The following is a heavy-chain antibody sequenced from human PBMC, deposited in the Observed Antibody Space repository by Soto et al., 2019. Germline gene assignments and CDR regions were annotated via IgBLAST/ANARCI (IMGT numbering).Heavy chain of an antibody. J-gene: IGHJ4*02. CDR2: ISGSGGST. CDR3: AKDLIRWLQLGVSVY. CDR1: GFTFSSYA. Sequence: PGGSLRLSCAASGFTFSSYAMSWVRQAPGKGLEWVSAISGSGGSTYYADSVKGRFTISRDNSKNTLYLQMNSLRAEDTAVYYCAKDLIRWLQLGVSVYWGQGTLVTVSS. V-gene: IGHV3-23*01. D-gene: IGHD1-1*01.